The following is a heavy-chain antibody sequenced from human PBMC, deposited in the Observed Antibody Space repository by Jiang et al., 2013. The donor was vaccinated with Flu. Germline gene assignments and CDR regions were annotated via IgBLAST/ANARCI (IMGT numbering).Heavy chain of an antibody. J-gene: IGHJ6*02. V-gene: IGHV4-59*01. CDR3: ARDRSDSWNYLYGLDV. Sequence: SLRSRLTISVDTSKTQFSLKLSSVTAADTAVYYCARDRSDSWNYLYGLDVWGQGTTVTVSS. D-gene: IGHD1-1*01.